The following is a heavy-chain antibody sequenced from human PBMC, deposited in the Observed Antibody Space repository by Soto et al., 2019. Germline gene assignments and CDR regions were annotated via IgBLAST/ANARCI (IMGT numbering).Heavy chain of an antibody. CDR3: ARDRATVTSRPGYSEY. CDR1: GGSISSGDYY. CDR2: IYYSVST. J-gene: IGHJ4*02. D-gene: IGHD4-17*01. Sequence: PSETLSLTCTVSGGSISSGDYYWSWILHPPGKGLEWIGYIYYSVSTYYNPSLKSRVTISVDTSKNQFSLKLSSVTAADTAVYYCARDRATVTSRPGYSEYWGKGTLVIVSS. V-gene: IGHV4-30-4*01.